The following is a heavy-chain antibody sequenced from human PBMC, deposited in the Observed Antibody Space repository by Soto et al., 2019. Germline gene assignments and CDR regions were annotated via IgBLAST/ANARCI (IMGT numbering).Heavy chain of an antibody. CDR2: ISYDGSNK. CDR3: ARDPPTYYDILTGSNDY. V-gene: IGHV3-30-3*01. Sequence: GGSLRLSCAASGFTFSSYAMHWVRQAPGKGLEWVAVISYDGSNKYYADSVKGRFTISRDNSKNTLYLQMNSLRAEDTAVYYCARDPPTYYDILTGSNDYWGQGTLVTVSS. D-gene: IGHD3-9*01. J-gene: IGHJ4*02. CDR1: GFTFSSYA.